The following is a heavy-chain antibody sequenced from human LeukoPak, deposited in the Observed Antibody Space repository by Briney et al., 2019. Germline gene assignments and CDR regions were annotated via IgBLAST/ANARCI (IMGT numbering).Heavy chain of an antibody. CDR1: GFTFSSYG. V-gene: IGHV3-33*08. Sequence: GGSLRLSCAASGFTFSSYGMHWVRQAPGKGLEWVALIWYHGNDVDYADSAKGRFTISRDNSKNTLYLQMNSVRAEDTAVYFCARDFWNEPSKYFDYWGQGTLVTVSS. CDR3: ARDFWNEPSKYFDY. J-gene: IGHJ4*02. CDR2: IWYHGNDV. D-gene: IGHD3-3*01.